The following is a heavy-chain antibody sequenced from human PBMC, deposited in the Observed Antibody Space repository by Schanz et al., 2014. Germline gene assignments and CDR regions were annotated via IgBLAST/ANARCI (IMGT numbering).Heavy chain of an antibody. D-gene: IGHD2-21*01. CDR1: GFTFSTDA. CDR2: ISASGGDT. Sequence: EVQLLESGGGLVQPGGSLRLSCAASGFTFSTDAMSWVRQAPGKGLEWLSVISASGGDTYYADSVKGRFTISRDNSKNTLYLQMNSLRAEDTAVYYCARDGYSVVVISPTESFDIWGQGTMVTVSP. CDR3: ARDGYSVVVISPTESFDI. V-gene: IGHV3-23*01. J-gene: IGHJ3*02.